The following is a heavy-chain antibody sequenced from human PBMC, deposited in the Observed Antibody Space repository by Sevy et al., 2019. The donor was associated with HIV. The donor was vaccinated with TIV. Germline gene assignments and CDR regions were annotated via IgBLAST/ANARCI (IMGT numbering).Heavy chain of an antibody. CDR3: AKGGAARPEF. Sequence: GGSLRLSCAASGFTFSSYHMSWVRLAPGKGLEWVSAVSGSGSTTYYADSLKGRFNISRDNSKNTVYLQMSSLRADDTALYYCAKGGAARPEFWGQGTLVTVS. D-gene: IGHD6-6*01. V-gene: IGHV3-23*01. J-gene: IGHJ4*02. CDR1: GFTFSSYH. CDR2: VSGSGSTT.